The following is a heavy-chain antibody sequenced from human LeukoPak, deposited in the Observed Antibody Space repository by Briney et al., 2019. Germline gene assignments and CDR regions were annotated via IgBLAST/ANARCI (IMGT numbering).Heavy chain of an antibody. CDR3: AKEDGSSWYCNDY. V-gene: IGHV3-23*01. D-gene: IGHD6-13*01. CDR2: ISPSGGIT. Sequence: GGSLRLSCAASGFTFSSHGMNWVRQAPGKGLEWVSGISPSGGITYYTDSVKGRFTISRDNSKNTQSLQMNSLRAEDTAVYYCAKEDGSSWYCNDYWGQGTLVTVSS. J-gene: IGHJ4*02. CDR1: GFTFSSHG.